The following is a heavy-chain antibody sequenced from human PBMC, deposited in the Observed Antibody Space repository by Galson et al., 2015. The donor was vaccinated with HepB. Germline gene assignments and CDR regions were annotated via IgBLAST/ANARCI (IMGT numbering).Heavy chain of an antibody. CDR3: AKSGRPSYYGSGTYYAQ. J-gene: IGHJ4*02. D-gene: IGHD3-10*01. CDR1: GFTFSDYA. CDR2: ISPSGVRT. V-gene: IGHV3-23*01. Sequence: SLRLSCAASGFTFSDYAMTWVRQALGQGLEWVSSISPSGVRTFYADSVKGRFTFSRDNSKNTVSLQMDRLRAEDTALYFCAKSGRPSYYGSGTYYAQWGQGTLVTVS.